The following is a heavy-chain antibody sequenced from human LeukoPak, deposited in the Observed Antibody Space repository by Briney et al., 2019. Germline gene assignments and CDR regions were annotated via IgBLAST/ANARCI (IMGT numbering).Heavy chain of an antibody. Sequence: GGSLRLSCAASGFTFSSYAMSWVRQAPGKGLEWVAVIWYDGSNKYYADSVKGRFTISRDNSKNTLYLQMNSLRAEDTAVYYCAREEGAFGSSYYFDYWGQGTLVTVSS. J-gene: IGHJ4*02. D-gene: IGHD3-10*01. V-gene: IGHV3-33*08. CDR2: IWYDGSNK. CDR1: GFTFSSYA. CDR3: AREEGAFGSSYYFDY.